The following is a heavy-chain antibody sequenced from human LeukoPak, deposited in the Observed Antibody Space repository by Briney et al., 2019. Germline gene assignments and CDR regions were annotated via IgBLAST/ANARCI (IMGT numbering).Heavy chain of an antibody. D-gene: IGHD5-12*01. CDR1: GFTFSSYA. V-gene: IGHV3-23*01. CDR3: AKAGGYDYPYYYYYIDV. Sequence: PGGSLRLSCAASGFTFSSYAMSWVRQAPGKGLEWVSAISGSGGSTYYADSVKGRFTISRDNSKNTLNLQMNSLRAEDTAVYYCAKAGGYDYPYYYYYIDVWGKGTTVTVSS. CDR2: ISGSGGST. J-gene: IGHJ6*03.